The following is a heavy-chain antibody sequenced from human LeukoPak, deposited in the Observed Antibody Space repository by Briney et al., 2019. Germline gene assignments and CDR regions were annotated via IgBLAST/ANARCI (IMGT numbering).Heavy chain of an antibody. CDR1: GGSISSYY. J-gene: IGHJ4*02. V-gene: IGHV4-59*08. Sequence: SETLSLTCTVSGGSISSYYWSWIRQPPGKGLEWIGYIYYSGSTNYNPSLKSRVTISIDASKNQFSLRLTSVTAADTAVYYCTRGGELMNFWGQGTLVTVSS. CDR3: TRGGELMNF. CDR2: IYYSGST. D-gene: IGHD1-26*01.